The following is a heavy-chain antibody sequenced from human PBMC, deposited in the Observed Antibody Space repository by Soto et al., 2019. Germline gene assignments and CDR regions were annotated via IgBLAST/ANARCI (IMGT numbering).Heavy chain of an antibody. CDR3: ASLSRGYNYGLDV. V-gene: IGHV5-51*01. J-gene: IGHJ6*02. CDR1: GYTFTSYW. CDR2: IYPGDSDT. D-gene: IGHD3-10*01. Sequence: PGESLKISCXGSGYTFTSYWIGWVRQMPGKGLEWMGIIYPGDSDTRYSPSFQGQVTISADKSISTAYLQWSSLKASDTAMYYCASLSRGYNYGLDVWGQGTTVTVS.